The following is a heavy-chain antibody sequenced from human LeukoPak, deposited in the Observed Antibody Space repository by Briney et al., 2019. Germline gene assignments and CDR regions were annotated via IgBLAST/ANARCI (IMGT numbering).Heavy chain of an antibody. J-gene: IGHJ4*02. D-gene: IGHD3-22*01. CDR2: ISYDGGNK. V-gene: IGHV3-30*03. Sequence: GGSLRLSCAASGFTFSSYAMHWVRQAPGKGLEWVAVISYDGGNKYYADSVKGRFTIPRDNSKNTLYLQMNSLRAEDTAVYYCARAVVVTDWDFDYWGQGTLVTVSS. CDR1: GFTFSSYA. CDR3: ARAVVVTDWDFDY.